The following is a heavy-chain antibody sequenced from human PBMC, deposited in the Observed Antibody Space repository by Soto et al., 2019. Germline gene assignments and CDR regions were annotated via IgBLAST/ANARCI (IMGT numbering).Heavy chain of an antibody. J-gene: IGHJ5*02. D-gene: IGHD6-6*01. CDR2: ISSSSSTI. CDR1: GFTFSSYS. Sequence: GGSLRLSCAASGFTFSSYSMNWVRQAPGKGLEWVSYISSSSSTIYYADSVKGRFTISRDNAKNSLYLQMNSLRAEDTAVYYCAKDPPSYSSSSLWFDPWGQGTLVTVSS. V-gene: IGHV3-48*01. CDR3: AKDPPSYSSSSLWFDP.